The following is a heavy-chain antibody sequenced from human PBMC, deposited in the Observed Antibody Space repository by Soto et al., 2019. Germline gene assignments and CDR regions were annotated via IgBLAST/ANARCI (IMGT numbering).Heavy chain of an antibody. J-gene: IGHJ4*02. CDR2: IIPLLDIA. CDR1: GGTFSNDI. V-gene: IGHV1-69*08. Sequence: QVQLVQSEAEVKKPGSSVKVSCKTSGGTFSNDIITWVRQAPGQGLEWMGRIIPLLDIANYAQKFQGRVTITADKSTSTAYMELNSLRSEDTAVYYCARDSPIGSTFSGYDAIDYWGQGTLVTVSS. CDR3: ARDSPIGSTFSGYDAIDY. D-gene: IGHD5-12*01.